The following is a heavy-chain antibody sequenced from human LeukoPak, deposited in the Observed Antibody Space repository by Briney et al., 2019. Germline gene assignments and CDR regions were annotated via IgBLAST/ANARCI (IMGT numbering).Heavy chain of an antibody. CDR2: IYGGGNI. Sequence: GGSLRLSCAASGFTFSSYWMSWVRQAPGKGLEWVSVIYGGGNIYYADSVKGRFTISRDNSKNTLYLQMNSLRAEDTAVYYCARGAGYNYPYYFDYWGQGTLVTVSS. CDR3: ARGAGYNYPYYFDY. J-gene: IGHJ4*02. D-gene: IGHD5-24*01. V-gene: IGHV3-53*01. CDR1: GFTFSSYW.